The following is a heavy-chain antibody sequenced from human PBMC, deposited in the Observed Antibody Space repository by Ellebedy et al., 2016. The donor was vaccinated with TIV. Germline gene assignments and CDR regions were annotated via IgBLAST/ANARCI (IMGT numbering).Heavy chain of an antibody. Sequence: GGSLRLSXAASGFTFDDYAMHWVRQAPGKGLEWVSGISWNSGSIGYADSVKGRFTISRDNAKNSLYLQMNSLRAEDTALYYCAKDSSGGSYHWGQGTLVTVSS. CDR1: GFTFDDYA. D-gene: IGHD2-15*01. J-gene: IGHJ5*02. CDR3: AKDSSGGSYH. V-gene: IGHV3-9*01. CDR2: ISWNSGSI.